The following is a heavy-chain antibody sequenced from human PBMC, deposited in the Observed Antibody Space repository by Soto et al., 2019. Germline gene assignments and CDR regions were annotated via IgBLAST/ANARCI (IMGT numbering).Heavy chain of an antibody. J-gene: IGHJ4*02. CDR1: GFTVSSNY. V-gene: IGHV3-66*01. D-gene: IGHD3-3*01. CDR3: AFYDFWRGYPFDY. CDR2: IYSGGST. Sequence: EVQLVESGGGLVQPGGSLRLSCAASGFTVSSNYMNWVRQAPGKGLEWVSVIYSGGSTYYADSVKGRFTISRDNSKNTLYLQMNSLRAEDTAVYYCAFYDFWRGYPFDYWGQGTLVTVSS.